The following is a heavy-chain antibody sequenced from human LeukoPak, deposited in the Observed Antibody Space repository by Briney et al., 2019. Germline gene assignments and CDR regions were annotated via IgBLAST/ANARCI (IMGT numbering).Heavy chain of an antibody. CDR2: IYTSGST. Sequence: SETLSLTCTVSGVSISSYYWSWIRQPAGKGLEWLGRIYTSGSTNYNPSLKSRVTMSVDTTKNQFSLKPSSVTSADTAVYYCARPHDDAFDIWGQGTMVTVSS. CDR3: ARPHDDAFDI. V-gene: IGHV4-4*07. CDR1: GVSISSYY. J-gene: IGHJ3*02.